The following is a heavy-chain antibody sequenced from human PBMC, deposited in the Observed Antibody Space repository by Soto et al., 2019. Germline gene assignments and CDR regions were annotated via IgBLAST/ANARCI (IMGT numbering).Heavy chain of an antibody. CDR1: GFTFSSYW. D-gene: IGHD2-21*02. CDR3: ARAREAYCGGDCYEAGFDY. J-gene: IGHJ4*02. Sequence: EVQLVESGGGLVQPGGSLRLSCAASGFTFSSYWMSWVRQAPGKGLEWVANIKQDGSEKYYVDSVKGRFTISRDNAKNSLYLQMNSLRDEDTAVYYCARAREAYCGGDCYEAGFDYWGQGTLVTVSS. V-gene: IGHV3-7*04. CDR2: IKQDGSEK.